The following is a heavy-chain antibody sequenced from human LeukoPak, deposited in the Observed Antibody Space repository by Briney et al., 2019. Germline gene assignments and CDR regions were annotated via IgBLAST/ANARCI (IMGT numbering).Heavy chain of an antibody. J-gene: IGHJ4*02. CDR2: IYYSGST. Sequence: KPSETLSLTCTVSGGSITSNTYYWGWIRQPPGKGLEWIGSIYYSGSTFYNPSLKSRLTISVDTSKKQFSLKLSSVTAADTAVYYCARLYASGTLQYWGQGTLVTVSS. D-gene: IGHD3-10*01. CDR3: ARLYASGTLQY. V-gene: IGHV4-39*01. CDR1: GGSITSNTYY.